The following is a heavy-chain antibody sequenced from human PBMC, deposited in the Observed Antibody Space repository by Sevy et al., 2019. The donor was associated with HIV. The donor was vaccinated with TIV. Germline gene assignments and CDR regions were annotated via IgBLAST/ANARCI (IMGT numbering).Heavy chain of an antibody. CDR3: ARDLGLGIQFHY. CDR1: GYSFGSIYY. V-gene: IGHV4-38-2*02. J-gene: IGHJ4*02. CDR2: VYHSGST. D-gene: IGHD3-9*01. Sequence: SETLSLICTVSGYSFGSIYYWGWIRQPPGKGLEWIGSVYHSGSTYYNPSLKSRVTISVDTSKNRFSLKVTSVTAADTAVYYCARDLGLGIQFHYWGQGTLVNVSS.